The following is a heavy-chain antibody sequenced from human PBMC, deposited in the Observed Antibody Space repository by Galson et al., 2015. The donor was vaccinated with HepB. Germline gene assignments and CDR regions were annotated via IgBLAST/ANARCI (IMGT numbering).Heavy chain of an antibody. J-gene: IGHJ5*02. V-gene: IGHV1-69*06. D-gene: IGHD1-26*01. Sequence: SVKVSCKASGGTFSSYAISWVRQAPGQGLEWMGGIIPIFGTANYAQKFQGRVTITADKSTSTAYMELSSLRSEDTAVYYCARDGFGGATGRWFDPWGQGTLVTVSS. CDR1: GGTFSSYA. CDR3: ARDGFGGATGRWFDP. CDR2: IIPIFGTA.